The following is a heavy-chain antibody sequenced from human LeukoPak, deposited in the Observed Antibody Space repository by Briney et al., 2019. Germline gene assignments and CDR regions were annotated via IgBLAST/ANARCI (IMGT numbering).Heavy chain of an antibody. V-gene: IGHV3-7*01. J-gene: IGHJ4*02. D-gene: IGHD2-15*01. CDR1: GFTFSTYW. Sequence: GGSLRLSCVASGFTFSTYWMGWVRQAPGKGLEWVATIKVDGTETYYVDAVKGRFTISRDNAKNSLFLQMDSLRGDDTALYYCAREDIGGFDYWGQGTLVTVSS. CDR3: AREDIGGFDY. CDR2: IKVDGTET.